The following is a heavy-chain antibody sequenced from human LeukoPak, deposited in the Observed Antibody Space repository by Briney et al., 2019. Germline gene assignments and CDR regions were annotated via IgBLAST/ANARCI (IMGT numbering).Heavy chain of an antibody. D-gene: IGHD1-1*01. V-gene: IGHV3-21*01. J-gene: IGHJ4*02. CDR3: ARDGRGSTRIFDY. Sequence: GGWLRLSCAASGFTFSSYSMNWVRQAPGKGLEWVSSISSSSSYIYYADSVKGRFTISRDNAKNSLYLQMNSLRAEDTAVYYCARDGRGSTRIFDYWGQGTLVTVSS. CDR1: GFTFSSYS. CDR2: ISSSSSYI.